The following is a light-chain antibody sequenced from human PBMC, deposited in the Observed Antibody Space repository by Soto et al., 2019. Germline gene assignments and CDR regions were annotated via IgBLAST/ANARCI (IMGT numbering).Light chain of an antibody. Sequence: IVMTQCPATLSVAPGERVTFSCRASQCMXRKLAWYEHKPGQAPRLLISGASTGATGIPARFSGSGSGRDFTLTISSLEPEDFSVYYCQQYDTWLVWTFGQGTKVDIK. V-gene: IGKV3-15*01. CDR1: QCMXRK. CDR3: QQYDTWLVWT. J-gene: IGKJ1*01. CDR2: GAS.